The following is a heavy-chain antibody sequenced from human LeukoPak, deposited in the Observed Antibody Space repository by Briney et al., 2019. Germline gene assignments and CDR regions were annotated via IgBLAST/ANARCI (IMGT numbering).Heavy chain of an antibody. CDR2: ISYDGSNK. J-gene: IGHJ6*02. CDR1: GFTFSSYA. Sequence: PGGSLRLSCAASGFTFSSYAMHWVRQAPGKGLEWVAVISYDGSNKYYADFVKGRFTISRDNSKNTLYLQMNSPRAEDTAVYYCARENYYYYYGMDVWGQGTTVTVSS. V-gene: IGHV3-30-3*01. CDR3: ARENYYYYYGMDV.